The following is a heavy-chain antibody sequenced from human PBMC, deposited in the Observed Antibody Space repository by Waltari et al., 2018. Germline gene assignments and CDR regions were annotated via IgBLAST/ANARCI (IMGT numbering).Heavy chain of an antibody. D-gene: IGHD3-16*01. J-gene: IGHJ3*02. Sequence: QVQLQESGPGLVKPSETLSLTCTVSGCSISSHYWSWIRQPPGKGLEWIGYIYYSGSTNDNPSLKSRVTISVDTSKNQFSLKLSSVTAADTAVYYCARGGGLDAFDIWGQGTMVTVSS. CDR2: IYYSGST. CDR1: GCSISSHY. CDR3: ARGGGLDAFDI. V-gene: IGHV4-59*11.